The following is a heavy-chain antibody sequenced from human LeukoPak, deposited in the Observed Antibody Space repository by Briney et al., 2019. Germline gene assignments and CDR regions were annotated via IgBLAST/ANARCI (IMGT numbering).Heavy chain of an antibody. J-gene: IGHJ4*02. CDR1: GDSISTYY. D-gene: IGHD3-3*01. CDR2: IYYSGST. V-gene: IGHV4-59*01. CDR3: ARAILSGYPDS. Sequence: PSETLSLTCSVSGDSISTYYWTWLRQPPRKGLEWIGYIYYSGSTNYNPSLKSRVTISLDTSKNQFSLKLSSVTAADTAVYYCARAILSGYPDSWGQGTLVSVFS.